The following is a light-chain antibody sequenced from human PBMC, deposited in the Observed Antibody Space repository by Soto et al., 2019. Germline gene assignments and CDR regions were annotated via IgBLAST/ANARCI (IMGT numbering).Light chain of an antibody. CDR1: SSDVGIYNY. Sequence: QSVLTQPASVSGSPGQSIAISCTGSSSDVGIYNYVSWYQQHPGKVPKLIIYEVSNRPSGVSNRFSGSKSGNTASLTISGLQAEDEADYYYSSYTTSSTRVFGTGTKATVL. J-gene: IGLJ1*01. CDR2: EVS. CDR3: SSYTTSSTRV. V-gene: IGLV2-14*01.